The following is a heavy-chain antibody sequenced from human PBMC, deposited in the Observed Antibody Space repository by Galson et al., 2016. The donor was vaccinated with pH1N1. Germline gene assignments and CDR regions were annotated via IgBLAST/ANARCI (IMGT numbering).Heavy chain of an antibody. CDR3: ARETDTALVTAFDY. J-gene: IGHJ4*02. D-gene: IGHD5-18*01. V-gene: IGHV4-59*01. Sequence: SETLSLTCTVSGGSMTNYYYNWIRQPPGKGLEWIGYIYYSGDTTFNPSLESRVTMSVDTSKNQSSLSLSSVTAADTAVYFCARETDTALVTAFDYWGQGMLVTVSS. CDR1: GGSMTNYY. CDR2: IYYSGDT.